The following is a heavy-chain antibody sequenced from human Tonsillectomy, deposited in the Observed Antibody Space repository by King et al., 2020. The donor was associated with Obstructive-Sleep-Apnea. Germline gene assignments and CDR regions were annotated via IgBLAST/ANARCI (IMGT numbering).Heavy chain of an antibody. CDR2: MNPNSGST. CDR1: GYTFTSYD. J-gene: IGHJ6*02. D-gene: IGHD3-10*01. V-gene: IGHV1-8*01. Sequence: VQLVESGAEVKKPGASVKVSCKASGYTFTSYDFNWVRQATGQGREWMGWMNPNSGSTGYAQKFQGRVTMTRNTSISTAYMELTSLRSEDTAVYYWARGGLYGSGSYYSYYYYGMDVWGQGTTVTVSS. CDR3: ARGGLYGSGSYYSYYYYGMDV.